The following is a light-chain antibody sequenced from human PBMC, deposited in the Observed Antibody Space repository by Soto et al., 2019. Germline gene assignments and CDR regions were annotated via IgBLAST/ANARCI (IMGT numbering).Light chain of an antibody. Sequence: QSVLTQPASVSGSPGQPITISCTGTSSDVGSYNLVSWYQQHPGKAPKLMIYEGSKRPSGVSNRFSGSKSGNTASLTISGLQAEDEADYYCCSYAGSSTFEFGGGTKLTVL. CDR3: CSYAGSSTFE. J-gene: IGLJ2*01. CDR2: EGS. CDR1: SSDVGSYNL. V-gene: IGLV2-23*03.